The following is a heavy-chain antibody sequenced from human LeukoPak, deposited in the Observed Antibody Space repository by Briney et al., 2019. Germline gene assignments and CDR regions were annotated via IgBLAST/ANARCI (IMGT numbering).Heavy chain of an antibody. D-gene: IGHD1-26*01. CDR1: GDSVSSNSAS. Sequence: SQTLSLTCAISGDSVSSNSASWSWLRQSPSRGLEWLGRTFQRSSWYNDYAVSVKSRIAIHADTSRNQFSLQLDSVTPEDTAVYYCAGGVRATGFDSWGQGTLVTVS. J-gene: IGHJ4*02. V-gene: IGHV6-1*01. CDR2: TFQRSSWYN. CDR3: AGGVRATGFDS.